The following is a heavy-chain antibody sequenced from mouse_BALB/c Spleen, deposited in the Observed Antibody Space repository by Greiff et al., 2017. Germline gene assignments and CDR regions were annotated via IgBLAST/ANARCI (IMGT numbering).Heavy chain of an antibody. Sequence: EVKVEESGGGLVQPGGSMKLSCVASGFTFSNYWMNWVRQSPEKGLEWVAEIRLKSNNYATHYAESVKGRFTISRDDSKSSVYLQMNNLRAEDTGIYYCTRGDDYDPFAYWGQGTLVTVSA. CDR2: IRLKSNNYAT. J-gene: IGHJ3*01. D-gene: IGHD2-4*01. V-gene: IGHV6-6*02. CDR1: GFTFSNYW. CDR3: TRGDDYDPFAY.